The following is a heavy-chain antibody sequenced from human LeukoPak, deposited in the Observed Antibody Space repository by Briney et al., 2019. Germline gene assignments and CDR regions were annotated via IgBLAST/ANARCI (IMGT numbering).Heavy chain of an antibody. J-gene: IGHJ4*02. CDR1: GFTFSSYA. CDR2: ISGSGGST. V-gene: IGHV3-23*01. D-gene: IGHD6-6*01. Sequence: GGSLRLSCAASGFTFSSYAMSWVRQAPGKGLEWVSAISGSGGSTYYADSVKGRFTISRDNSKNTLYLQMNSLRAEDTAVYYCAKGGDSSSIPYLDYWGQGTLVTVSS. CDR3: AKGGDSSSIPYLDY.